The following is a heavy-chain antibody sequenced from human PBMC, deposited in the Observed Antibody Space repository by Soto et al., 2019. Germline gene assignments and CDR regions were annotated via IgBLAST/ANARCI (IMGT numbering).Heavy chain of an antibody. Sequence: SQTLSLTCAISGDSVSSSSVTWNWIRQSPSRGLEWLGRTYYRSQWYNDYAVSVKSRITINPDTSKNQFSLQLNSVTPEDTAVYYCAKYTGSYPFYGLDVWGQGTTVTVSS. J-gene: IGHJ6*02. D-gene: IGHD1-26*01. V-gene: IGHV6-1*01. CDR1: GDSVSSSSVT. CDR2: TYYRSQWYN. CDR3: AKYTGSYPFYGLDV.